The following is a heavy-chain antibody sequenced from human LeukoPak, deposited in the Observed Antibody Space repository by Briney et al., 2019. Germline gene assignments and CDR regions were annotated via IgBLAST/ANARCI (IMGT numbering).Heavy chain of an antibody. CDR2: MSAYNGNT. J-gene: IGHJ5*02. CDR3: ARVPISSNWFDP. CDR1: GYTFTSYY. D-gene: IGHD3-16*02. Sequence: ASVKVSCKASGYTFTSYYMHWVRQAPGQGLEWMGWMSAYNGNTNYAQKLQGRVTMTTDTSTSTAYTELRSLRSDDTAVYYCARVPISSNWFDPWGQGTLVTVSS. V-gene: IGHV1-18*04.